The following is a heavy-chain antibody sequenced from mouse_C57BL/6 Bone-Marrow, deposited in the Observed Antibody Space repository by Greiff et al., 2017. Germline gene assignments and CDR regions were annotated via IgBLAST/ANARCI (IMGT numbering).Heavy chain of an antibody. Sequence: EVKLVESGEGLVKPGGSLKLSCAASGFTFSSYAMSWVRQTPEKRLEWVAYISSGGDYIYYADTVKGRFTISRDNARNTLYLQMSSLKSEDTAMYYCTRGYYSNYDYFDYWGQGTTLTVSS. D-gene: IGHD2-5*01. CDR2: ISSGGDYI. J-gene: IGHJ2*01. V-gene: IGHV5-9-1*02. CDR1: GFTFSSYA. CDR3: TRGYYSNYDYFDY.